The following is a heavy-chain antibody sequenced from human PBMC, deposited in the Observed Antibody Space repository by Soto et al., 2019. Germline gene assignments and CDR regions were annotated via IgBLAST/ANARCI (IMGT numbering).Heavy chain of an antibody. CDR1: GYIFTSYA. CDR2: IKTGNGNT. D-gene: IGHD2-21*02. Sequence: QVQLVQSGAEMKKPGASVKVSCKASGYIFTSYAMNWVRQAPGQSLEWMGWIKTGNGNTKYSQNFQGRVTITMDTSASTAYMELSSLRSEDTAVYYCARWALCGGDCQFDHWGQGTLVTVSS. J-gene: IGHJ4*02. CDR3: ARWALCGGDCQFDH. V-gene: IGHV1-3*04.